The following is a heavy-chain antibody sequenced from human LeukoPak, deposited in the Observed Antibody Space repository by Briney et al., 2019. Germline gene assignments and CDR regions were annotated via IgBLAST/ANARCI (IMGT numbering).Heavy chain of an antibody. D-gene: IGHD3-10*01. CDR3: ARDRGEYFDY. CDR2: ISANNGNR. J-gene: IGHJ4*02. V-gene: IGHV1-18*01. Sequence: ASVEASCKASGYTFTSYGISQVRKAPGQGLEWMGWISANNGNRNYAQKLQGRVTMTTDTSTSTAYMELRSLRSDDTAVYYCARDRGEYFDYWGQGTLVTVSS. CDR1: GYTFTSYG.